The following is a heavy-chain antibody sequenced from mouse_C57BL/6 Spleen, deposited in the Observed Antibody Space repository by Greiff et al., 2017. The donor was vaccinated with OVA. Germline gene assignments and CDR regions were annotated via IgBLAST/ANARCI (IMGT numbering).Heavy chain of an antibody. CDR2: IDPSDSYT. D-gene: IGHD2-1*01. CDR3: AREYYGKIAMDY. Sequence: QVQLQQPGAELVRPGTSVKLSCKASGYTFTSYWMHWVKQRPGQGLEWIGVIDPSDSYTNYNQKFKGKATLTVDTSSSTAYMQLSSLTSEDSAVYYCAREYYGKIAMDYWGQGTSVIVSS. J-gene: IGHJ4*01. V-gene: IGHV1-59*01. CDR1: GYTFTSYW.